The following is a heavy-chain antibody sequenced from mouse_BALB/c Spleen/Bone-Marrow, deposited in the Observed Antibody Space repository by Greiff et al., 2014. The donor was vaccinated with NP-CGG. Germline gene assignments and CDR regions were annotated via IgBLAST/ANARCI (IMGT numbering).Heavy chain of an antibody. D-gene: IGHD3-3*01. J-gene: IGHJ2*01. V-gene: IGHV1S41*01. CDR2: IAPGSGST. CDR3: ARGGLHYFDY. CDR1: GYTFTSYW. Sequence: DLVKPGASVKLSCKASGYTFTSYWINWIKQRPGQGLEWIGRIAPGSGSTYYNEMFKGKATLIVDTSSSTAYIQFSSLSSEDSAVYFCARGGLHYFDYWGQGTTLTVSS.